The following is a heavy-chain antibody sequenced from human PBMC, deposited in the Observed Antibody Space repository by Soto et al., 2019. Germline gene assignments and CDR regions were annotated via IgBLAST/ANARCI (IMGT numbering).Heavy chain of an antibody. Sequence: QITLKESGPTLVKPTQTLTLTCTFSGFSLSTSGVGVGWIRQPPGKALEWLALIYWDDDKRYSPSLKSRLTITKDTSKNQVVLTMTNMDPVDTATYYCANYFYILVDDAFDIWGQGTMVTVSS. CDR1: GFSLSTSGVG. V-gene: IGHV2-5*02. CDR2: IYWDDDK. J-gene: IGHJ3*02. D-gene: IGHD2-8*02. CDR3: ANYFYILVDDAFDI.